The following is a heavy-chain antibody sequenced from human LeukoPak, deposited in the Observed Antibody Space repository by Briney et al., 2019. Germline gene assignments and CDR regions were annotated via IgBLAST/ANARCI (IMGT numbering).Heavy chain of an antibody. CDR3: ARGPRSMVRGVTFYFDY. Sequence: SETLSLTCAVYGGSFSGYYWSWIRQPPGKGLEWIGEINHSGSTNYNPSLKSRVTISVDTSKNQFSLKLSSVTAADTAVYYCARGPRSMVRGVTFYFDYWGQGTLVTVSS. J-gene: IGHJ4*02. V-gene: IGHV4-34*01. CDR2: INHSGST. D-gene: IGHD3-10*01. CDR1: GGSFSGYY.